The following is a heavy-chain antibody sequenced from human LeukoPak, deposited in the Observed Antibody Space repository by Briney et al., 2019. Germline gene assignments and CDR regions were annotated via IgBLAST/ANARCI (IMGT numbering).Heavy chain of an antibody. J-gene: IGHJ5*02. CDR1: GFTFSSYA. Sequence: GSLRLSCAASGFTFSSYAMSWVRQAPGKGLEWVSAISSSGGSTYYADSVKGRFTISRDNSKNTLYLQMNSLRAEDTAVYYCAKVTTYYYDSSGYYHWGQGTLVTVSS. CDR2: ISSSGGST. V-gene: IGHV3-23*01. D-gene: IGHD3-22*01. CDR3: AKVTTYYYDSSGYYH.